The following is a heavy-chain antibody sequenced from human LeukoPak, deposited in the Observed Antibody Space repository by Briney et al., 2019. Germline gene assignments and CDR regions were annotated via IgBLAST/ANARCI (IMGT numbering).Heavy chain of an antibody. CDR2: IKQDETEK. V-gene: IGHV3-7*03. Sequence: GESLRLSCTASGFTFSNFWMGWVRQAPGKGLEWVANIKQDETEKFYLGSVKGRFTISRDNAKNSLYLQMNSLRVEDTALYYCARGAQGSGYYYDYWGQGTLVTVSS. J-gene: IGHJ4*02. CDR1: GFTFSNFW. CDR3: ARGAQGSGYYYDY. D-gene: IGHD3-3*01.